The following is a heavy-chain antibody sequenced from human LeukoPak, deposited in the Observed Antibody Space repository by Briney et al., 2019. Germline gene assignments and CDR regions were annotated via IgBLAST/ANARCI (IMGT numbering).Heavy chain of an antibody. CDR3: ARHEPGYSSSWDTRYYYYGMDV. CDR2: IYYSGST. D-gene: IGHD6-13*01. V-gene: IGHV4-59*01. Sequence: PPETLSLTCAVYGGSFSGYYWSWIRQPPGKGLEWIGYIYYSGSTNYSPSLKSRVTISVDTSKNQFSLKLSSVTAADTAVYYCARHEPGYSSSWDTRYYYYGMDVWGQGTTVTVSS. J-gene: IGHJ6*02. CDR1: GGSFSGYY.